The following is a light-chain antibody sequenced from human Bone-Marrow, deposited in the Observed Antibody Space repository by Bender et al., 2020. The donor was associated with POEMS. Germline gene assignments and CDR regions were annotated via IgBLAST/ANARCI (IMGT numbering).Light chain of an antibody. CDR1: SSDIGGYNF. CDR2: DVT. Sequence: QSALTQPASVSGSPGQSITISCTGTSSDIGGYNFVSWYQQHPGKAPQLMIYDVTNRPSGVSNRFSGSKSGTSASLAITGLQAEDEGDYYCQSYDNSLGGWVFGGGTKLTVL. V-gene: IGLV2-14*01. J-gene: IGLJ3*02. CDR3: QSYDNSLGGWV.